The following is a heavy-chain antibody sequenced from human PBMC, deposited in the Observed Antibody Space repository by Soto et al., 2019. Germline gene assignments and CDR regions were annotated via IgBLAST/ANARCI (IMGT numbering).Heavy chain of an antibody. CDR1: GYTLTELS. V-gene: IGHV1-24*01. Sequence: ASVKVSCKVSGYTLTELSMHWVRQAPGKGLEWMGGFDPEDGETIYAQKFQGRVTMTEDTSTDTAYMELSSLRSEDTAVYYCATDDVLEARKNCSSTSCYTYYYYYYGMDVWGQGTTVTAP. J-gene: IGHJ6*02. D-gene: IGHD2-2*02. CDR3: ATDDVLEARKNCSSTSCYTYYYYYYGMDV. CDR2: FDPEDGET.